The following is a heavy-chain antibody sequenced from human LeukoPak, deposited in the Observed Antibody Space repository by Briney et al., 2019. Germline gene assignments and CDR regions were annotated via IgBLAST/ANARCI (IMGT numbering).Heavy chain of an antibody. CDR3: ARDGGSYKYHFDY. CDR1: GYTFTSYY. CDR2: INPSGGST. J-gene: IGHJ4*02. Sequence: ASVKVSCKASGYTFTSYYMHWVRQAPGQGLEWMGIINPSGGSTSYAQKFQGRVTMTRDMSTSTVYMELSSLRSENTAVYYCARDGGSYKYHFDYWGQGTLVTVSS. D-gene: IGHD1-26*01. V-gene: IGHV1-46*01.